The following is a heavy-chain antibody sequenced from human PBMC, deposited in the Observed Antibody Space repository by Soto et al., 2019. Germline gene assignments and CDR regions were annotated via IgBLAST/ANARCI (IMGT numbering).Heavy chain of an antibody. V-gene: IGHV1-46*01. D-gene: IGHD5-12*01. CDR3: ALDYTATGDAFDV. Sequence: QVQVVQSGAGVKRPGASVRLSCKASGDSSTSYYVNWVRQAPGQGLDWMGSINPDGDRIKYGQKFQDRVSMSRDMSTTTVYMDLYSLSPNDTALYYCALDYTATGDAFDVWGLGTMVTVSS. CDR2: INPDGDRI. CDR1: GDSSTSYY. J-gene: IGHJ3*01.